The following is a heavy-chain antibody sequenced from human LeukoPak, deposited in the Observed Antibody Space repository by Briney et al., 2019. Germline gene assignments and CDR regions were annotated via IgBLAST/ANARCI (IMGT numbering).Heavy chain of an antibody. CDR1: GGSIGSYY. J-gene: IGHJ5*02. CDR3: ARKHVYLDP. CDR2: IYYSGST. D-gene: IGHD3-10*01. Sequence: PSETLSLTCTVSGGSIGSYYWSWIRQPPGKGLEWIGYIYYSGSTNYNPSLKSRVTISVDTSKNQFSLKLSSVTAADTAVYYCARKHVYLDPWGQGTLVTVSS. V-gene: IGHV4-59*08.